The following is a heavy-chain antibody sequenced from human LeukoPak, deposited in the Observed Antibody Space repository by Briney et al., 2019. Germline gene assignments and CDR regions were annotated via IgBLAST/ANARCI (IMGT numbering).Heavy chain of an antibody. CDR3: AKDWGIVATFGY. Sequence: PGGSLRLSCAASGFTFSSYGMHWVRQAPGKGLEWVAFIRYDGSNKYYADSVKGRFTISRDNSKNTLYLQMNSLRAEDTAVYYCAKDWGIVATFGYWGQGTLVTVSS. D-gene: IGHD5-12*01. CDR2: IRYDGSNK. J-gene: IGHJ4*02. V-gene: IGHV3-30*02. CDR1: GFTFSSYG.